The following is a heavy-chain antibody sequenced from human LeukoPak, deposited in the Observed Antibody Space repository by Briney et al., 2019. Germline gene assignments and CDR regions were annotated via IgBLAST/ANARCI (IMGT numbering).Heavy chain of an antibody. CDR2: IWYDGSNK. V-gene: IGHV3-33*06. Sequence: RGSLRLSCAASGFTFSSYAMNWVRQAPGKGLEWVAVIWYDGSNKYYADSVKGRFTISRDNSKNTLYLQMNSLRVEDTAVYYCAKGLVHDYWGQGTLVTVSS. J-gene: IGHJ4*02. D-gene: IGHD6-6*01. CDR3: AKGLVHDY. CDR1: GFTFSSYA.